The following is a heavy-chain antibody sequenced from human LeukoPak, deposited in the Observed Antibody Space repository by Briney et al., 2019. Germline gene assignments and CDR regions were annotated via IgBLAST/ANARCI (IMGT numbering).Heavy chain of an antibody. CDR3: AKAVIDYDSSGYPYLYFDY. Sequence: GGSLRLSCAASGFTFSSYSMNWVRQAPGKGLEWVSSISSSSSYIYYADSVKGRFTISRDNAKNSLYLQMNSLRAEDTAFYYCAKAVIDYDSSGYPYLYFDYWGQGTLVTVSS. D-gene: IGHD3-22*01. V-gene: IGHV3-21*04. CDR1: GFTFSSYS. CDR2: ISSSSSYI. J-gene: IGHJ4*02.